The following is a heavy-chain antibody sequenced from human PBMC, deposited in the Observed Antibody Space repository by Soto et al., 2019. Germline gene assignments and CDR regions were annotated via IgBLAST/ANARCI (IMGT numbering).Heavy chain of an antibody. J-gene: IGHJ4*02. D-gene: IGHD2-21*01. V-gene: IGHV3-30-3*01. CDR3: ARVFLAYGDWGIDY. CDR1: GFTFSSYA. CDR2: ISYDGSNK. Sequence: QVQLVESGGGVVQPGRSLRLSCAASGFTFSSYAMHWVRQAPGKGLEWVAVISYDGSNKYYSDSVKGRFTISRDNSKNTLYLQMNSLRAEDTAVYYCARVFLAYGDWGIDYWGQGTLVTVSS.